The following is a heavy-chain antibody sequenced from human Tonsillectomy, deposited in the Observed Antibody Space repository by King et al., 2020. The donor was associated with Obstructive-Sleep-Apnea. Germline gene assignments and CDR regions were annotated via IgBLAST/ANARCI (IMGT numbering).Heavy chain of an antibody. J-gene: IGHJ6*02. CDR1: GFTFSSSA. CDR3: SKVGEVFEEQTRDYYYGMDV. Sequence: VQLVESGGGLVQPGGSLRLSCAASGFTFSSSAMRWVRQAPGKGLEWVSAISGSVGSSYYADSVKGRVTFSRDNTKNTLYLQMHSLRAEDPTVYYCSKVGEVFEEQTRDYYYGMDVWGQGATVTVSS. V-gene: IGHV3-23*04. D-gene: IGHD3-10*01. CDR2: ISGSVGSS.